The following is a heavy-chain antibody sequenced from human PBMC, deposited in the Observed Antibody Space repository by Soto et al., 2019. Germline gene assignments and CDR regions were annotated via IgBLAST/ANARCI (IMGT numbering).Heavy chain of an antibody. CDR2: MNPNTGDT. Sequence: QVQLVQSGAEVKKPGASVKVSCKASGYTFIIYDITWVRQATGQGLEWMGWMNPNTGDTGYAQKFQGRVTMTRNTSKTAVNLEMSSPRSDDTGVYVGARGDGCIFDYWGQGTLVTVSS. D-gene: IGHD6-19*01. J-gene: IGHJ4*02. V-gene: IGHV1-8*01. CDR1: GYTFIIYD. CDR3: ARGDGCIFDY.